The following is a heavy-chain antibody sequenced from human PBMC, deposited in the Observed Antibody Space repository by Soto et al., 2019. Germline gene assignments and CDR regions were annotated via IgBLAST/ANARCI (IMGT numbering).Heavy chain of an antibody. D-gene: IGHD2-21*01. J-gene: IGHJ4*02. Sequence: QSGGSLRLSCAASGFTFNKCAMSWVRQAPGKGLEWVSAVRSSGATPFYADSVRGRFTISRDNSKNTLYLQMNSLRVEDTAIYYCAKDGGGDGYNPTRFDSWGQGTLVTVSS. CDR3: AKDGGGDGYNPTRFDS. CDR1: GFTFNKCA. CDR2: VRSSGATP. V-gene: IGHV3-23*01.